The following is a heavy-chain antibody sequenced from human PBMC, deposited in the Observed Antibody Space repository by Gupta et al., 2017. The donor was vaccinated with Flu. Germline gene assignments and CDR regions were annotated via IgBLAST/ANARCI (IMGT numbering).Heavy chain of an antibody. Sequence: QAPEQRLEWMGWINTDNGNTKYSQKYHDRIIITRNTSAITVYLQLSSLTSEDTTVYYCARRLSSASWDYVFDIWGQGTMVTVSS. CDR2: INTDNGNT. J-gene: IGHJ3*02. V-gene: IGHV1-3*04. CDR3: ARRLSSASWDYVFDI. D-gene: IGHD1-26*01.